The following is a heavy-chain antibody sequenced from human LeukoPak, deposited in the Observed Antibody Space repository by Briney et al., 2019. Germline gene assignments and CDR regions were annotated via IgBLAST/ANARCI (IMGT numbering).Heavy chain of an antibody. Sequence: GGSLRLSCAAAGFTFSSYWMTWVRQAPGKGLEWVAQIKQDGSEKTYVDSVKGRFTVSRDNAENSPLLQMDSLRVEDTAFYYCVVTTRSKSFDYWGQGTLVTVSS. CDR2: IKQDGSEK. V-gene: IGHV3-7*01. CDR1: GFTFSSYW. D-gene: IGHD1-1*01. J-gene: IGHJ4*02. CDR3: VVTTRSKSFDY.